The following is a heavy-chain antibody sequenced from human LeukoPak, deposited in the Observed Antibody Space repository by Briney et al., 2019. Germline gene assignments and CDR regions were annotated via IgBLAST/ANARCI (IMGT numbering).Heavy chain of an antibody. CDR2: IYSDGST. CDR1: GFTVTTNY. V-gene: IGHV3-53*01. Sequence: GGSLRLSCAASGFTVTTNYMSWVRQAPGKGLEWVSIIYSDGSTYYTDSVKGRFTISRDSSKNTLYLHMNSLRAEDTAVYYCARVDYGDYGFDYWGQGTLVTVSS. J-gene: IGHJ4*02. CDR3: ARVDYGDYGFDY. D-gene: IGHD4-17*01.